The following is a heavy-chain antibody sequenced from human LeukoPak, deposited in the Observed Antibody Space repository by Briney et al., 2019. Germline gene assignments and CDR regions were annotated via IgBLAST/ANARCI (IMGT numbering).Heavy chain of an antibody. J-gene: IGHJ5*02. V-gene: IGHV4-59*01. CDR3: ARVLWNWFDP. CDR1: GGSISNYY. Sequence: PSETLSLTCTVSGGSISNYYWSWLRQPPGKGLEWIGYIYYSGSTNYNPSLKSRVTISVDTSKNQFSLKLSSVTAADTAVYYCARVLWNWFDPWGQGTLVTVSS. CDR2: IYYSGST.